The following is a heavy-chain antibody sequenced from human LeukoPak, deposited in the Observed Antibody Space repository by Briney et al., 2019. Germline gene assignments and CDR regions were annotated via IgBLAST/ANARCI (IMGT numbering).Heavy chain of an antibody. CDR1: GYTFTSYA. Sequence: ASVKVSCKASGYTFTSYATSWVRQAPGQGLEWMGGIIPIFGTANYAQKFQGRVTITADESTSTAYMELSSLRSEDTAVYYCARPKGKGDAFDIWGQGTMVTVSS. CDR2: IIPIFGTA. J-gene: IGHJ3*02. V-gene: IGHV1-69*13. CDR3: ARPKGKGDAFDI.